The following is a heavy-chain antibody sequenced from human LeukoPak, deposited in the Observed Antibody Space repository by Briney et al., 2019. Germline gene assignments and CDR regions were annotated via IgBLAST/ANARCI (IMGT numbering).Heavy chain of an antibody. Sequence: SETLSLTCTVSGGSFSSGSYYWSWIRQPPGKGLEWIGYIYYSGSAKYNPSLKSRVTISVDTSKNQFSLKLTSVTAADTAVYYCARGFGDWGLSWFDPWGQGTLVTVSS. CDR2: IYYSGSA. V-gene: IGHV4-61*01. CDR1: GGSFSSGSYY. CDR3: ARGFGDWGLSWFDP. D-gene: IGHD3-10*01. J-gene: IGHJ5*02.